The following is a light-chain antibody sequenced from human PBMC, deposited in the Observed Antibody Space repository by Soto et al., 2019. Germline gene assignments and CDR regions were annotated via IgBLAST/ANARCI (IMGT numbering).Light chain of an antibody. Sequence: QSVLTQPASVSGSPGQSITISCTGTSSDVGGYNYVSWYQQHPGKAPKLMIYEVSNRPSGVSNRFSGSKSGNTASLTISGPXAEDEADYYCSSYTSSSTPYLFGTGTKVTVL. V-gene: IGLV2-14*01. CDR1: SSDVGGYNY. CDR2: EVS. J-gene: IGLJ1*01. CDR3: SSYTSSSTPYL.